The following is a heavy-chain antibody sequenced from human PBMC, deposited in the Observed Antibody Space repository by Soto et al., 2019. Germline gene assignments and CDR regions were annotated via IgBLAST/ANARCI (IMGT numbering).Heavy chain of an antibody. D-gene: IGHD5-12*01. CDR1: GGSISSGGYS. CDR3: AAGGGLPRYY. V-gene: IGHV4-30-2*01. CDR2: IYHSGRT. Sequence: QLQLQESGSGLVKPSQTLSLTCAVSGGSISSGGYSWSWIRQPSGKGLEWIGYIYHSGRTYYNPSLKSRVTISVDRSKNQFSLKLSSVTAADTAVYYCAAGGGLPRYYWGQGTLVTVSS. J-gene: IGHJ4*02.